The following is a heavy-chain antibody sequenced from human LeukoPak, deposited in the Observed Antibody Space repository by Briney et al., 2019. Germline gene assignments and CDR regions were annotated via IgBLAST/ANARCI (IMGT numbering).Heavy chain of an antibody. CDR1: GFTFSDYY. CDR2: ISSSGSTI. D-gene: IGHD5-18*01. V-gene: IGHV3-11*01. CDR3: ARDRDVDTAMVLFDP. Sequence: GGSLRLSCAASGFTFSDYYMSWIRRAPGKGLEGVSYISSSGSTIYYADSVKGRFTISRDNAKNSLYLQMNSLRAEDTAVYYCARDRDVDTAMVLFDPWGQGTLVTVSS. J-gene: IGHJ5*02.